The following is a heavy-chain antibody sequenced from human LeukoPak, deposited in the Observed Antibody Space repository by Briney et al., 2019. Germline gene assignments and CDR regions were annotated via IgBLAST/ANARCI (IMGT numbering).Heavy chain of an antibody. CDR2: IYGSGIT. CDR3: ARLKFYGSTGYSPGYYMDV. CDR1: GGSIISNY. D-gene: IGHD3-22*01. V-gene: IGHV4-4*07. Sequence: SETLSLTCTVSGGSIISNYWSWIRQSAGTGLEWIGRIYGSGITDYNPSLKSRVTMSLDTSRKQFSLRLTSVTAADTAVYYCARLKFYGSTGYSPGYYMDVWGKGTTVSVFS. J-gene: IGHJ6*03.